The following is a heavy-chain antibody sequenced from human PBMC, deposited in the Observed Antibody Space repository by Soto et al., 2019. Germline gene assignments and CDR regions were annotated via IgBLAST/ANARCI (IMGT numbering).Heavy chain of an antibody. Sequence: SETLSLTCAVSGDSISSGGYSWSWIRQPPGKGLEWIGYIYHSGSTYYNPSLKSLVTISVDRSKNQFSLKLSSVTAADTAVYYCATSEGYCSGGSCYSWFDPWGQGTLVTVSS. CDR2: IYHSGST. V-gene: IGHV4-30-2*01. CDR3: ATSEGYCSGGSCYSWFDP. D-gene: IGHD2-15*01. J-gene: IGHJ5*02. CDR1: GDSISSGGYS.